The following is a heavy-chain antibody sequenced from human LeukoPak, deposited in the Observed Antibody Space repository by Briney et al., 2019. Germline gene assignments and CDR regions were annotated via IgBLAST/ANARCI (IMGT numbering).Heavy chain of an antibody. J-gene: IGHJ3*02. Sequence: GGSLRLSPAASGFTFSSYSMNWVPHAPRKGLERVSSISSSSSFIFYADSVKGRFTISRDNAKNSLYLQMNSLRAEDTAVYYCASLTRWLQWEKGDAFDIWGQGTMVTVSS. CDR1: GFTFSSYS. V-gene: IGHV3-21*01. D-gene: IGHD5-24*01. CDR3: ASLTRWLQWEKGDAFDI. CDR2: ISSSSSFI.